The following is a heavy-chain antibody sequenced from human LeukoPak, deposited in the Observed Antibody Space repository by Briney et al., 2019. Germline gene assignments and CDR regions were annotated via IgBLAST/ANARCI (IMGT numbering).Heavy chain of an antibody. D-gene: IGHD3-22*01. CDR2: ISAYNGNT. V-gene: IGHV1-18*01. CDR1: GYTFTSYG. J-gene: IGHJ3*02. CDR3: ARGGYYDSSDQGAFDI. Sequence: ASVKVSCKASGYTFTSYGISWVRQAPGQGLEWMGWISAYNGNTNYAQKLQGRVTMTTDTSTSTAYMELRSLRSDDTAVYYCARGGYYDSSDQGAFDIWGQGTMVTVSS.